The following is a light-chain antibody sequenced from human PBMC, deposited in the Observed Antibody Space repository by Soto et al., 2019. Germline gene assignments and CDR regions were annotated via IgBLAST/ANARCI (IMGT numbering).Light chain of an antibody. Sequence: EVVMTQSPATLSVSPGQRATLSCWASQSVSSNLDWYQQKPGQAPRLLIYGASTRATGVPPRFSGTGSGTEFTLTISSLQSEDFAVYYCQQYHHWPFTFGPGTQVDVK. CDR2: GAS. CDR3: QQYHHWPFT. J-gene: IGKJ3*01. CDR1: QSVSSN. V-gene: IGKV3-15*01.